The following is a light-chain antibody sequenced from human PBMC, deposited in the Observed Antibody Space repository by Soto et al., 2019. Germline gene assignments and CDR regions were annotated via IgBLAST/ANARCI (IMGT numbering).Light chain of an antibody. CDR3: QQSYNTPRA. J-gene: IGKJ2*01. CDR2: AAS. CDR1: QSVSIY. V-gene: IGKV1-39*01. Sequence: DIQMTQSPSSLSASVGDRVTITCRASQSVSIYLNWYQQKPGKAPKLLMYAASSLQSGVPSRFSGGGSGTDFTLTISSLQPEDSATYSCQQSYNTPRAFGQGTKLEIK.